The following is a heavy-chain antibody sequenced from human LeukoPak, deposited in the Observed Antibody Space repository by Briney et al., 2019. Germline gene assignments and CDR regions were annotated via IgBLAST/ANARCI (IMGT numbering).Heavy chain of an antibody. J-gene: IGHJ4*02. CDR2: IIPIFGTA. V-gene: IGHV1-69*05. CDR3: ARAGEYSSSWYETTYFDY. CDR1: GGTFSSYA. D-gene: IGHD6-13*01. Sequence: GASVKVSCKASGGTFSSYAISWVRQAPGQGLEWMGGIIPIFGTANYAQKFQGRVTITTDESTSTAYTELSSLRSEDTAVYYCARAGEYSSSWYETTYFDYWGQGTLVTVSS.